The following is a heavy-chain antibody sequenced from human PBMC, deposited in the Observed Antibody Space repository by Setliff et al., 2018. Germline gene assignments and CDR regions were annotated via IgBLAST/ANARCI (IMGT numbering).Heavy chain of an antibody. J-gene: IGHJ6*02. CDR3: ARGPDLTAVGATYFYGMDV. CDR1: GGSFSDYY. D-gene: IGHD6-19*01. Sequence: SETLSLTCTVYGGSFSDYYWGWIRQPPGKGLEWIAEINHSGSTNYNPSLKSRVTISVDTSRNQFSLNLSSVSAADTAVYYCARGPDLTAVGATYFYGMDVWGQGATVTVSS. CDR2: INHSGST. V-gene: IGHV4-34*01.